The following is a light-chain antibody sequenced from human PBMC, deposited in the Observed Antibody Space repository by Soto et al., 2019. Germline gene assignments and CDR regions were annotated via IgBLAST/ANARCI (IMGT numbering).Light chain of an antibody. J-gene: IGKJ1*01. CDR1: QSVSSSY. Sequence: EIVLTQSPGTLSLSPGERATLSCRASQSVSSSYLVWYQQKPGQAPRLLIYDASSRATGIPDRFSGSGSGTDFTLTISRLEPEDSAVYYCQQCGSSPKTFGQGTKVDI. CDR2: DAS. CDR3: QQCGSSPKT. V-gene: IGKV3-20*01.